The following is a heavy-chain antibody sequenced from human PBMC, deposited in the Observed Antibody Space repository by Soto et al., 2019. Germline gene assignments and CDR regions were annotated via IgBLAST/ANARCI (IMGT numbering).Heavy chain of an antibody. J-gene: IGHJ6*02. D-gene: IGHD6-6*01. CDR2: MNPNSGNT. V-gene: IGHV1-8*01. Sequence: ASVKVSCKASGYTFTSYDINWVRQATGQGLEWMGWMNPNSGNTGYAQKFQGRVTMTRNTSISTAYTELSSLRSEDTAVYYCARGRVGYSSSSWDHYYYYGMDVWGQGTTVTV. CDR3: ARGRVGYSSSSWDHYYYYGMDV. CDR1: GYTFTSYD.